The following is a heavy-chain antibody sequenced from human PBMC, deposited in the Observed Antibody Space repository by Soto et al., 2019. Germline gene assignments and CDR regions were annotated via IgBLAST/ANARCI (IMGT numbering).Heavy chain of an antibody. CDR1: GFTFSSYA. J-gene: IGHJ5*02. CDR2: ISYDGSNK. V-gene: IGHV3-30-3*01. Sequence: WGSLRLSCAASGFTFSSYAMHWVRQAPGKGLEWVAVISYDGSNKYYADSVKGRFTISRDNSKNQFSLKLSSVTAADTAVYYCARDGLVGAGNWFDPWGQGTLVTVSS. CDR3: ARDGLVGAGNWFDP. D-gene: IGHD1-26*01.